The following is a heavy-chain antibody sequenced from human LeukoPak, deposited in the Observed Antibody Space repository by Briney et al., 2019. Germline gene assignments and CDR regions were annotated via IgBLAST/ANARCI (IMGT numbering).Heavy chain of an antibody. CDR2: VYYTGST. CDR1: GGSISSNY. Sequence: PSETLSLTCTVSGGSISSNYWSWIRQPPGKGLEWIGFVYYTGSTNYNPSLKSRVTISVDTSKTQFSLKLSSVTAADTAVYYCARSSCSGGSWYWYWGQGTLVTVSS. V-gene: IGHV4-59*01. D-gene: IGHD2-15*01. CDR3: ARSSCSGGSWYWY. J-gene: IGHJ4*02.